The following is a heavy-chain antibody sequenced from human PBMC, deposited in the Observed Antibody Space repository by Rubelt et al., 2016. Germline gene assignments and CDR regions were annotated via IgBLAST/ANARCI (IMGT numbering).Heavy chain of an antibody. CDR3: ARDVRWCWHFDL. CDR1: SFSISSGHY. Sequence: QVQLQASGPGLVKPSATLSLTCTVSSFSISSGHYWCWIRQPPGKGLAWIGSISHSGRAYYNPSLKMRGPISVDTSENQFPLRVISVTAADTAVYYCARDVRWCWHFDLWGRGTLVTVSS. V-gene: IGHV4-38-2*02. J-gene: IGHJ2*01. CDR2: ISHSGRA. D-gene: IGHD4-23*01.